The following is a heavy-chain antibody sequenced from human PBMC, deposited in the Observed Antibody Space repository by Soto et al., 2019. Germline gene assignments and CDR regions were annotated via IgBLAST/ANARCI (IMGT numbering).Heavy chain of an antibody. D-gene: IGHD3-10*02. CDR1: GGSISSYY. J-gene: IGHJ4*02. Sequence: SETLSLTCTVSGGSISSYYWSWIRQPPGKGLEWIGYIYYSGSTNYNPSLKSRVTISVDTSKNQFSLKRSSVTAADTAVYYCARSGYLFSIVRVWAGGDGGYYFDYWGQGTLVTVSS. CDR3: ARSGYLFSIVRVWAGGDGGYYFDY. CDR2: IYYSGST. V-gene: IGHV4-59*01.